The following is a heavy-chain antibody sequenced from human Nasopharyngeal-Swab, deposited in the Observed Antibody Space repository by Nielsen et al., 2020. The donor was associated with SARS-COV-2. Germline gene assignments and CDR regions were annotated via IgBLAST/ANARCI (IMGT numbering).Heavy chain of an antibody. D-gene: IGHD3-9*01. CDR3: TTVFRSILTGPR. Sequence: GESLKISCAASGFTFSNAWMSWVRQAPGKGLERVGRIKSKTDGGTTDYAAPVKGRFTISRDDSKNTLYLQMNSLKTEDTAVYYCTTVFRSILTGPRWGQGTLVTVSS. CDR2: IKSKTDGGTT. J-gene: IGHJ4*02. CDR1: GFTFSNAW. V-gene: IGHV3-15*01.